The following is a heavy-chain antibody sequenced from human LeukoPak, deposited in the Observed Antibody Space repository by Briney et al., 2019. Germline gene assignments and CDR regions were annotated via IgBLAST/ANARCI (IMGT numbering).Heavy chain of an antibody. CDR3: ASRPRTTPSFDY. CDR1: GFTFDDYA. D-gene: IGHD1-1*01. V-gene: IGHV3-9*01. Sequence: GGSLRLSCAASGFTFDDYAMHWVRQAPGKGLEWVSGISRNSDDIGYADSVKGRFIISRDNVKRSLFLQLNSLRVEDTALYYCASRPRTTPSFDYWGQGILVTVSS. J-gene: IGHJ4*02. CDR2: ISRNSDDI.